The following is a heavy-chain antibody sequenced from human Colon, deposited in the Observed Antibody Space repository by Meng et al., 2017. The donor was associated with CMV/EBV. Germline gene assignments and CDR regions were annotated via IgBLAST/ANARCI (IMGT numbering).Heavy chain of an antibody. D-gene: IGHD2-21*01. CDR2: ISYDGSNK. V-gene: IGHV3-30-3*01. J-gene: IGHJ4*02. Sequence: QVQLVESGGGVVQPGRSLRFPGAASGFTFSSYAMHWVRQAPGKGLEWVAVISYDGSNKYYADSVKGRFTISRDNSKNTLYLQMNSLRAEDTAVYYCAKGTLVPVAYSSAMNYWGQGPLVTVSS. CDR3: AKGTLVPVAYSSAMNY. CDR1: GFTFSSYA.